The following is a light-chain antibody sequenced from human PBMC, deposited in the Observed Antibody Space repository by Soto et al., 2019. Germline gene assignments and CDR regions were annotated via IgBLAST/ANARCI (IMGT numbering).Light chain of an antibody. V-gene: IGLV2-8*01. CDR3: YSYAGSNNYV. J-gene: IGLJ1*01. Sequence: QSVLTQPPSASGSPGQSVTISCTGTSSDVGGYNYVSWYQQHPGKAPKLMIYEVTKRPSGVPDRFSGSKSGNTASLTVSGLLAEDEADYYCYSYAGSNNYVFGTGTKVTVL. CDR2: EVT. CDR1: SSDVGGYNY.